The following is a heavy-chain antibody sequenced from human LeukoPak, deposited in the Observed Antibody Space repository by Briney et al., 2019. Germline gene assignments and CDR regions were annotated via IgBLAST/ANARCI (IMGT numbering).Heavy chain of an antibody. CDR1: GGSVSSSTYY. V-gene: IGHV4-39*07. CDR2: GSESGGT. CDR3: GRSRGDY. D-gene: IGHD3-10*01. Sequence: KPSETLSLTCTVSGGSVSSSTYYWGWIRQPPGKGLEWIGEGSESGGTKFNPSLKSRVTISADTSKNQFSLKLSSVTAADTAVYYCGRSRGDYWGQGTLVTVSS. J-gene: IGHJ4*02.